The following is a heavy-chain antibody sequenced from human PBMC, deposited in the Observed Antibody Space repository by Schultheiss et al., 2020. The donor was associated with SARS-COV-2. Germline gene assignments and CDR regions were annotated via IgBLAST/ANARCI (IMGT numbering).Heavy chain of an antibody. J-gene: IGHJ2*01. Sequence: GGSLRLSCAASGFTVSSNYMSWVRQAPGKGLEWVSVIYSGGSTYYADSVKGRFTISRDNSKNTLYLQMNSLRAEDTAVYYCASHSEWLLSSALNWYFDLWGRGTLVTVSS. D-gene: IGHD3-3*01. V-gene: IGHV3-66*04. CDR3: ASHSEWLLSSALNWYFDL. CDR1: GFTVSSNY. CDR2: IYSGGST.